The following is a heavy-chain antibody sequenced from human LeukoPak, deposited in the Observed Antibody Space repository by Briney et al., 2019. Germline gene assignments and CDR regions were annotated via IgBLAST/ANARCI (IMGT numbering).Heavy chain of an antibody. CDR1: GFTFSSHW. Sequence: GGSLRLSCAASGFTFSSHWMHWVRQAPGKGLVWVSRISPDGSTTKNADSVKGRFTISRDNARSTLFLQLNSLRAEDTTVYYCAREINKWFDPWGQGTLVTVSS. CDR2: ISPDGSTT. J-gene: IGHJ5*02. V-gene: IGHV3-74*03. CDR3: AREINKWFDP.